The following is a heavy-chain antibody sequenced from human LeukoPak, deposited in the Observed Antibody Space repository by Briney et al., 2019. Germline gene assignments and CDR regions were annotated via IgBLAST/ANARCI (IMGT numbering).Heavy chain of an antibody. V-gene: IGHV3-66*01. D-gene: IGHD1-1*01. J-gene: IGHJ3*02. Sequence: PGGSLRLSRAASGFTVSSNYMTWVRQAPGKGLEWVSVIYSGGSTYYADCVKGRFTISRDNSKNTLYLQMNSLRAEDTAVYYCAREAVTGLDAFDIWGQGTMVTVSS. CDR2: IYSGGST. CDR3: AREAVTGLDAFDI. CDR1: GFTVSSNY.